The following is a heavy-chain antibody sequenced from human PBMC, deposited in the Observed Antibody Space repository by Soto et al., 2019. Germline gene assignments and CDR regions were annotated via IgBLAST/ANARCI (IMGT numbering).Heavy chain of an antibody. D-gene: IGHD3-22*01. J-gene: IGHJ4*02. Sequence: EVQLVESGGGLIQPGGSLRLSCAASGFTVSSNYMSWVRQAPGKGLEWVSVIYSGCSTYYADSVKGRFTISRDNSKNTLYLQMNSLRAEDTAVYYCARDEMNYYDSSGYSWGQGTLVTVSS. CDR3: ARDEMNYYDSSGYS. CDR2: IYSGCST. CDR1: GFTVSSNY. V-gene: IGHV3-53*01.